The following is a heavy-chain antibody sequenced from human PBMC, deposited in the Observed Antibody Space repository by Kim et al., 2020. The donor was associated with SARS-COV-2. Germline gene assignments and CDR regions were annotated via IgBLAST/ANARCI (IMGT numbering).Heavy chain of an antibody. V-gene: IGHV3-30*15. CDR3: AGEVVGWFDP. CDR2: NK. D-gene: IGHD1-26*01. Sequence: NKYYADSMRRRLTIARDNSKNQLYLQLSSRRAGDPAVYYCAGEVVGWFDPWGQGTLVTVSS. J-gene: IGHJ5*02.